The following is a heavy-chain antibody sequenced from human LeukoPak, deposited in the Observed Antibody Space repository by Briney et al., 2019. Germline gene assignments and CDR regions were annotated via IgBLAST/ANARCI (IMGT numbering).Heavy chain of an antibody. CDR3: AKHPYNDFWSGYYKGFDY. CDR1: GFTFSSYA. Sequence: GGSLRLSCAASGFTFSSYAMSWVRQAPGKGLEWVSSFRGAGDYTHSADSVKGRFIISRDNSKNTLYLQMNSLRVEDTAVYYCAKHPYNDFWSGYYKGFDYWGQGTLVTVSS. D-gene: IGHD3-3*01. V-gene: IGHV3-23*01. J-gene: IGHJ4*02. CDR2: FRGAGDYT.